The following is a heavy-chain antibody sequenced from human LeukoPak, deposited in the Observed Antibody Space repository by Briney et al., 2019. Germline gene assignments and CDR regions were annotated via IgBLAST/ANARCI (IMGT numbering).Heavy chain of an antibody. Sequence: ASVKVSCKASGYTFTSYYMHWVRQAPGQGLEWMGIINPSGGSTRYAQKFQGGVTMTRDTSTSTVYMELSSLRSEDTAVYYCARERGLSSQGDAFDIWGQGTMVTVSS. J-gene: IGHJ3*02. D-gene: IGHD6-13*01. V-gene: IGHV1-46*01. CDR2: INPSGGST. CDR1: GYTFTSYY. CDR3: ARERGLSSQGDAFDI.